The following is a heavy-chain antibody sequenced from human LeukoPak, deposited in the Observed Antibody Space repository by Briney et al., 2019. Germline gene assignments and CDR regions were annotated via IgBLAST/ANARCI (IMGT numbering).Heavy chain of an antibody. CDR2: ISGSGGST. CDR1: VFTFSSYA. D-gene: IGHD4-17*01. J-gene: IGHJ4*02. CDR3: AKDRHGDHGYFDY. Sequence: GGSLRLSCAASVFTFSSYAMSWVRQAPGKGLEWVSAISGSGGSTYYADSVKGRFTISRDNSKNTLYLQMNSLRAEDTAVYYCAKDRHGDHGYFDYWGQGTLVTVSS. V-gene: IGHV3-23*01.